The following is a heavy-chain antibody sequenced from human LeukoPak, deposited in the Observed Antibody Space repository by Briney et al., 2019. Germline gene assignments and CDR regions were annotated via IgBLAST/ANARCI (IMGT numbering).Heavy chain of an antibody. CDR3: ARDARGSGSYYTYGMDV. V-gene: IGHV5-51*01. CDR2: ICPGDSDT. D-gene: IGHD3-10*01. Sequence: GESLKISCKGSGYSFTSYWIGWVRQMPGKGLEWMGIICPGDSDTRYSPSFQGQVTISADKSISTAYLQWSSLKASDTAMYYCARDARGSGSYYTYGMDVWGKGTTVTVSS. J-gene: IGHJ6*04. CDR1: GYSFTSYW.